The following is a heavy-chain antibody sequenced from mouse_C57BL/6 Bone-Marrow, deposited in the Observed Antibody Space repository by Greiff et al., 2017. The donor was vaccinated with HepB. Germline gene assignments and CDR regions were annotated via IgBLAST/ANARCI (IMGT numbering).Heavy chain of an antibody. J-gene: IGHJ3*01. V-gene: IGHV1-81*01. Sequence: QVQLQQSGAELARPGASVKLSCKASGYTFTSYGISWVKQSTGQGLEWIGGIYPRSGNTYYNEKFKGKATLTADKSSSTAYMELRSLTSEDSAVYFCARRTTSRFAYWGQGTLVTVSA. D-gene: IGHD1-1*01. CDR2: IYPRSGNT. CDR1: GYTFTSYG. CDR3: ARRTTSRFAY.